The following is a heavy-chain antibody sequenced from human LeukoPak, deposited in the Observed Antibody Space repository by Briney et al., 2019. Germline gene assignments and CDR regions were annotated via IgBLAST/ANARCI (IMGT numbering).Heavy chain of an antibody. Sequence: GGSLRLSCAASGFTFSSYSMNWVRQAPGKGLEWVSAISSSSSYIYYADSVKGRFTSSRDNAKNSLYMQMNSLRAEDTAVYYCARGGVYYYDSSGYYCDYWGQGTLVTVSS. D-gene: IGHD3-22*01. CDR2: ISSSSSYI. CDR3: ARGGVYYYDSSGYYCDY. CDR1: GFTFSSYS. J-gene: IGHJ4*02. V-gene: IGHV3-21*01.